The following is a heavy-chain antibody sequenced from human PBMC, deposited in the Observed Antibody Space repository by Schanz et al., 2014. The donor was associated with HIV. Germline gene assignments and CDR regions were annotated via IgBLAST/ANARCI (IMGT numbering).Heavy chain of an antibody. CDR1: TFTFNNYD. CDR2: ISGNGGST. V-gene: IGHV3-23*01. Sequence: EVQLLESGGGLVQPGGSLRLSCAASTFTFNNYDMGWVRHAPGKGLEWVSGISGNGGSTYHADSVKGRFTISRDNSKNTLYLQMNSLRAEDTAVYYCTKEVPPDVWGQGTTVTVSS. J-gene: IGHJ6*02. CDR3: TKEVPPDV. D-gene: IGHD1-1*01.